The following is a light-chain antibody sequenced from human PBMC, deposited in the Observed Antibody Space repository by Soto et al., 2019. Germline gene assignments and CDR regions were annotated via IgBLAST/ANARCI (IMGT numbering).Light chain of an antibody. Sequence: DIQLTQTPSFLSASVGDRVTITCLVSQDISRYLAWYQHKAWIAPKLLIYAASTLQKGVPSRFRGSGSGTEVTLTISSLQPDDFAPYSWQQPNNYSLFTFGTVT. CDR3: QQPNNYSLFT. V-gene: IGKV1-9*01. J-gene: IGKJ3*01. CDR1: QDISRY. CDR2: AAS.